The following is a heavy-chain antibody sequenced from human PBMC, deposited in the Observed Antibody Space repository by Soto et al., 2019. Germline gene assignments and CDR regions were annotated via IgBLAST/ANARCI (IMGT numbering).Heavy chain of an antibody. J-gene: IGHJ6*02. V-gene: IGHV5-10-1*01. CDR1: GYSFTSYW. CDR2: IDPSDSYT. D-gene: IGHD3-3*01. Sequence: PGESLKISCKGSGYSFTSYWISWVRQMPGKGLEWMGRIDPSDSYTNYSPSFQGHVTISADKSISTAYLQWSSLKASDTAMYYCARPVWSGYSPHSYYYYGMDVWGQGTTVTVSS. CDR3: ARPVWSGYSPHSYYYYGMDV.